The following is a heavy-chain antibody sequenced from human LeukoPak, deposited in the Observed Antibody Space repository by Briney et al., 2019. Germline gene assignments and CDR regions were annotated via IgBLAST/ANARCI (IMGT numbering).Heavy chain of an antibody. CDR1: GGSISSYY. J-gene: IGHJ2*01. Sequence: SETLSLTCTVSGGSISSYYWSWIRQPPGKGLEWIGYIYYSGSTNYNPSLKSRVTISVDTSKNQFSLKLSSVTAADTAVYYCARNIRDSSGPPWYFDLWGRGTLVIVSS. CDR2: IYYSGST. D-gene: IGHD3-22*01. CDR3: ARNIRDSSGPPWYFDL. V-gene: IGHV4-59*01.